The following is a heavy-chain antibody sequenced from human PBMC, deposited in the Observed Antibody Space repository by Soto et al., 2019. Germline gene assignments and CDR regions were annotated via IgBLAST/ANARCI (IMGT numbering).Heavy chain of an antibody. J-gene: IGHJ4*02. D-gene: IGHD1-26*01. CDR2: ISYDGSNK. CDR1: GFTFSSYG. CDR3: ATDEGIVGATPHY. Sequence: QVQLVESGGGVVQPGRSLRLSCAASGFTFSSYGMHWVRQAPGKGLEWVAVISYDGSNKYYADSVKGRFTISRDNSKNTLYLQMNSRRAEDTAVYYCATDEGIVGATPHYWGQGTLVTVSS. V-gene: IGHV3-30*03.